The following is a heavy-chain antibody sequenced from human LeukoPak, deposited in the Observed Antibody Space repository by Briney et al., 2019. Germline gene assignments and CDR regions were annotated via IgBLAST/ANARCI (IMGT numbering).Heavy chain of an antibody. CDR1: GFTFDDYA. V-gene: IGHV3-23*01. D-gene: IGHD1-1*01. CDR3: AKASPMTTAGTFDY. CDR2: ISGSGSST. J-gene: IGHJ4*02. Sequence: GGSLRLSCAASGFTFDDYAMTWVRQAPGKGLEWVSTISGSGSSTYSADSVKGRFTISRDSSKSTLFLQMNSLRAEDTAVYYCAKASPMTTAGTFDYWGQGTLVTVSS.